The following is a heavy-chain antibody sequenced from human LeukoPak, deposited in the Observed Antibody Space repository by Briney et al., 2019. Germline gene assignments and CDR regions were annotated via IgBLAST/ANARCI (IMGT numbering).Heavy chain of an antibody. Sequence: SQTLSLTCTVSGRSISSGGYYWRWIRQPPGNGLEWIGYIYHSGSTYYNPSLKSRVTISVDTSKNQFSLKLSSVTAADTAVYYCARHTTVTTEGLAYGMDVWGQGTTVTVSS. CDR3: ARHTTVTTEGLAYGMDV. CDR2: IYHSGST. D-gene: IGHD4-17*01. V-gene: IGHV4-30-2*01. J-gene: IGHJ6*02. CDR1: GRSISSGGYY.